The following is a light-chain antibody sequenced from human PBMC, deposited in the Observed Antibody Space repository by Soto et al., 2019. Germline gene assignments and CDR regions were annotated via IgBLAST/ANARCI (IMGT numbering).Light chain of an antibody. J-gene: IGKJ5*01. CDR3: QQRSNWIT. CDR2: KAS. V-gene: IGKV1-5*03. CDR1: QTISSW. Sequence: DIQMTQSPSTLSGSVGDRVTITCRASQTISSWLAWYQQKPGKAPKLLIYKASTLKSGVPSRFSGSGSGTEFTLTISSLEPEDFAVYYCQQRSNWITFGHGTRLEIK.